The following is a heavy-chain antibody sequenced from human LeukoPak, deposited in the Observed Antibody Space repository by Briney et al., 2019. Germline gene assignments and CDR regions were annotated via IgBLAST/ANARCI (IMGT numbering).Heavy chain of an antibody. CDR2: IYPGDSDT. CDR3: ARNLNQWLDTLFDY. Sequence: GESLKISCKGSGYSFTSYWIGWVRQMPGKGLEWMGIIYPGDSDTRYSPSFQGQVTTSADKSISTSYLQWSSLKASDTAMYYCARNLNQWLDTLFDYWGQGTLVTVSS. CDR1: GYSFTSYW. V-gene: IGHV5-51*01. D-gene: IGHD6-19*01. J-gene: IGHJ4*02.